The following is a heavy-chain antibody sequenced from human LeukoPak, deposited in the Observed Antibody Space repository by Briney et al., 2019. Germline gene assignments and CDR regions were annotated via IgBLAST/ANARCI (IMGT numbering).Heavy chain of an antibody. CDR3: ARHDSYDFWSGSTGRFDP. CDR2: IYPGDSDT. D-gene: IGHD3-3*01. Sequence: GESLKISSKGSGYSFTSYWIGWVRQMPGKGLEWMGIIYPGDSDTRYSPSFQGQVTISADKSISPDYLQWSSLKASDTAMYYCARHDSYDFWSGSTGRFDPWGQGTLVTVSS. V-gene: IGHV5-51*01. CDR1: GYSFTSYW. J-gene: IGHJ5*02.